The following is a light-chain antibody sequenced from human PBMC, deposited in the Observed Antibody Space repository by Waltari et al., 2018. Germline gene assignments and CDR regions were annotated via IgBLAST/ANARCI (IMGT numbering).Light chain of an antibody. J-gene: IGKJ3*01. CDR2: AAT. CDR3: QQLNSYPLVT. Sequence: IQLTQSPSFLSASVGARVTITCRSSQGISSYLAWYQQNPGQDPKLMIYAATTLQNGVPSRFSGSVSGTEFTLSISSLQPEDFATYYCQQLNSYPLVTFGPGTKVDIK. CDR1: QGISSY. V-gene: IGKV1-9*01.